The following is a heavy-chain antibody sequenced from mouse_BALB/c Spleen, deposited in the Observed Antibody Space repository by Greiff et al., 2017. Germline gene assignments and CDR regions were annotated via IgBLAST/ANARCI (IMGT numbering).Heavy chain of an antibody. Sequence: SGAELVKPGASVKLSCKASGYTFTSYYMYWVKQRPGQGLEWIGEINPSNGGTNFNEKFKSKATLTVDKSSSTAYMQLSSLTSEDSAVYYCTRRPLYYYGSSYERYFDVWGAGTTVTVSS. CDR3: TRRPLYYYGSSYERYFDV. D-gene: IGHD1-1*01. V-gene: IGHV1S81*02. CDR1: GYTFTSYY. J-gene: IGHJ1*01. CDR2: INPSNGGT.